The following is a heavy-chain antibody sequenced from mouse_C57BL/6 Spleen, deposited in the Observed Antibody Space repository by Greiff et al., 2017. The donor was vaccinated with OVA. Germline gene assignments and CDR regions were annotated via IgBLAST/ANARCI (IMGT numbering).Heavy chain of an antibody. CDR3: ARMHGGDY. D-gene: IGHD6-5*01. J-gene: IGHJ2*01. CDR2: IYPGDGDT. V-gene: IGHV1-82*01. Sequence: VQLQQSGPELVKPGASVKISCKASGYAFSSSWMNWVKQRPGKGLEWIGRIYPGDGDTNYNEKFKGKATLTADKSSSTAYMQLSSLTSEDSAVYFCARMHGGDYWGQGTTLTVSS. CDR1: GYAFSSSW.